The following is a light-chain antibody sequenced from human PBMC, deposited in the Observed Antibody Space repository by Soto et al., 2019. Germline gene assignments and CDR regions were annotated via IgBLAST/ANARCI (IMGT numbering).Light chain of an antibody. CDR2: DVS. V-gene: IGLV2-14*01. CDR3: GSYTSSSTLV. CDR1: SSDVGGYNS. J-gene: IGLJ2*01. Sequence: QSALTQPASVSGSPGQSIAISCTGTSSDVGGYNSVSWYQQHPGKAPKVMIYDVSNRPSWVSNRFSGSKSGNTASLTISGLQAEDEADYYCGSYTSSSTLVFGGGTKLTVL.